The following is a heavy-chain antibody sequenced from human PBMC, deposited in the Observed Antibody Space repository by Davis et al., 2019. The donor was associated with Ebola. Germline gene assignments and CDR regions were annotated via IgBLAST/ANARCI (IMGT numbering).Heavy chain of an antibody. J-gene: IGHJ4*02. CDR2: IKQDGSEK. D-gene: IGHD1-26*01. CDR1: GFTFSTYW. CDR3: ARGWDYFDY. Sequence: GESLKISCAASGFTFSTYWMSWVRQAPGKGLEWVANIKQDGSEKYYVDSVKGRFTISRDNAKNSLYLQMNSLRDEDTAVYYCARGWDYFDYWGQGTLVTVSS. V-gene: IGHV3-7*01.